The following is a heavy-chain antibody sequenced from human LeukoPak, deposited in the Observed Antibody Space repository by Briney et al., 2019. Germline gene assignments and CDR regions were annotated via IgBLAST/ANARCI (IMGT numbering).Heavy chain of an antibody. Sequence: PGTSLRLSCAASGFTFSDYGMHWVRQAPGKGLEWVAVIWYDGSKKYYADSVKGRFTISRDNTKNTLYLQMNSLRAEDTAVYYCAKADDSSGYDYYFDYWGQGTLVTVSS. CDR2: IWYDGSKK. D-gene: IGHD3-22*01. J-gene: IGHJ4*02. V-gene: IGHV3-33*06. CDR3: AKADDSSGYDYYFDY. CDR1: GFTFSDYG.